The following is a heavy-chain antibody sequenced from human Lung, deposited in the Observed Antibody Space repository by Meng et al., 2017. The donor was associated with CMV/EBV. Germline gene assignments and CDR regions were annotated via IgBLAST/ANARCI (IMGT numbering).Heavy chain of an antibody. D-gene: IGHD3-10*01. CDR3: ARDYGSRGMDV. J-gene: IGHJ6*02. V-gene: IGHV3-21*06. CDR1: GFTFSSYT. CDR2: ISSSGSYI. Sequence: GEXXKISCAASGFTFSSYTLNWVRQPPGEGLEWVSSISSSGSYIYYAASVKGRFTISRVNAENSLYLQMSGLRAEDTAVYFCARDYGSRGMDVWAKGPRSPSP.